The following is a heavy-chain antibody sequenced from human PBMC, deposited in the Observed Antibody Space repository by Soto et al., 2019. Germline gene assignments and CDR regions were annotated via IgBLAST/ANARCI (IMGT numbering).Heavy chain of an antibody. Sequence: SETLSLTCTVSGGSISSTPYYWGWIRQPPGKGLEWIGNSYSTGGTTYNPSLKSRVTISVDTSKNQFSLKLSSVTAADTAVYYCARARGGYYDYWGQGTLVTVSS. CDR1: GGSISSTPYY. V-gene: IGHV4-39*07. CDR2: SYSTGGT. D-gene: IGHD3-22*01. CDR3: ARARGGYYDY. J-gene: IGHJ4*02.